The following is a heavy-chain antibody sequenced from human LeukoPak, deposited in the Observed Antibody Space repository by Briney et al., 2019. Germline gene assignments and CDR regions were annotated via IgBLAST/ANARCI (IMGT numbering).Heavy chain of an antibody. J-gene: IGHJ4*02. CDR1: GYTFTSYG. CDR2: ISAYNGNT. V-gene: IGHV1-18*01. Sequence: ASVKVSCTPSGYTFTSYGISWVRQDPGQGLEWLGWISAYNGNTNYAQKLQGRVTMTTDTSTSTAYMELRSLRSDDTAVYYCARDIVDIRHIVVVTAIPFDYWGQGTLVTVSS. D-gene: IGHD2-21*02. CDR3: ARDIVDIRHIVVVTAIPFDY.